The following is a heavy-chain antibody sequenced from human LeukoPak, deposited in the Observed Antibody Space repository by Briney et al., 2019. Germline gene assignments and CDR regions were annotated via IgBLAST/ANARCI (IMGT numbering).Heavy chain of an antibody. CDR3: TRHNYYEDGFDY. CDR1: GFTFSGSA. Sequence: GGSLRLSCAASGFTFSGSAMLWVRQASGKGLEWVGRIRSKANTYATAYAAPVKGRFVISRDDSKNTAYLQMNSLKTEDTAVYYCTRHNYYEDGFDYWGQGTLVTVSS. J-gene: IGHJ4*02. D-gene: IGHD3-22*01. CDR2: IRSKANTYAT. V-gene: IGHV3-73*01.